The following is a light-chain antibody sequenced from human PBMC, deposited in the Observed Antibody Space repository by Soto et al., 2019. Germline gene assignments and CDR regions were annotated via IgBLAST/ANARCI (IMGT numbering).Light chain of an antibody. V-gene: IGKV3-11*01. CDR1: QSVSSY. J-gene: IGKJ3*01. CDR3: QHRYISFT. CDR2: DAS. Sequence: EIVLTQSPATLSLSPGERATLSCRASQSVSSYLAWYQQKPGQAPRLLIYDASNRATGIPARFSGSGSGTDFTLTISSLEPEDYAVYYCQHRYISFTFGPGTKVDIK.